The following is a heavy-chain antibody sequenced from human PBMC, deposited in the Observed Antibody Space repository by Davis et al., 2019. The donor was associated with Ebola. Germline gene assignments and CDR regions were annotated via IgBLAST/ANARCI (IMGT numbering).Heavy chain of an antibody. CDR3: ARGRDFWSGLRAFDI. J-gene: IGHJ3*02. D-gene: IGHD3-3*01. CDR1: GGSFSGYY. Sequence: PGGSLRLSCAVYGGSFSGYYWSWIRQPPGKGLEWIGEINHSGSTNYNPSLKSRVTISVDTSKNQFSLKLSSVTAADTAVYYCARGRDFWSGLRAFDIWGQGTMVTVSS. CDR2: INHSGST. V-gene: IGHV4-34*01.